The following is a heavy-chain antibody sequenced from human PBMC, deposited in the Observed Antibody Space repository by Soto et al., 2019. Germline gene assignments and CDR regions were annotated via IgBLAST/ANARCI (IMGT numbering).Heavy chain of an antibody. CDR1: GVSISSGGYY. D-gene: IGHD2-21*01. Sequence: QVQLQESGPGLVKPSQTLSLTCPVSGVSISSGGYYWIWIRQHPGKGLEGLGCTDYSGSTYSNPSLKSRLTISVDTSKNQFSLRLSSVTAADTAVYSCARDARFAYFYYGMHVWRQGTTVTVSS. J-gene: IGHJ6*01. CDR3: ARDARFAYFYYGMHV. CDR2: TDYSGST. V-gene: IGHV4-31*03.